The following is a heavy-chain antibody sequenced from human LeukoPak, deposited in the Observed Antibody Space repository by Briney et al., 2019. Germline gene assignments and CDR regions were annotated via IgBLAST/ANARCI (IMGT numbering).Heavy chain of an antibody. V-gene: IGHV4-61*02. CDR1: GGSISSSSYY. CDR3: AREGGRAFDI. CDR2: IYTSGST. J-gene: IGHJ3*02. Sequence: SETLSLTCTVSGGSISSSSYYWGWIRQPAGKGLEWIGRIYTSGSTNYNPSLKSRVTISVDTSKNQFSLKLSSVTAADTAVYYCAREGGRAFDIWGQGTMVTVSS. D-gene: IGHD3-16*01.